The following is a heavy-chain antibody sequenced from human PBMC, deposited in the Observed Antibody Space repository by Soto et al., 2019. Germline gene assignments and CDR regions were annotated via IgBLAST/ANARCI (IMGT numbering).Heavy chain of an antibody. V-gene: IGHV3-15*01. CDR2: IKSKTDGGTT. CDR3: TTDLAATIYYYYYGMDV. CDR1: GFTFSNAW. D-gene: IGHD4-4*01. Sequence: PGGSLRLSCAASGFTFSNAWMSWVRQAPGKGLEWVGRIKSKTDGGTTDYAAPVKGRFTISRDDSKNTLYLQMNSLKTEDTDVYYCTTDLAATIYYYYYGMDVWGQGTTVTVSS. J-gene: IGHJ6*02.